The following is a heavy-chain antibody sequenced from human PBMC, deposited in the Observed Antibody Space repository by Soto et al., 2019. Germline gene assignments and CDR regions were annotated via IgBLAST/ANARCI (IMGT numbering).Heavy chain of an antibody. CDR3: ARDSYYDKGLSDYYYYGMDV. V-gene: IGHV1-18*04. CDR1: GSTFPSYG. J-gene: IGHJ6*02. CDR2: LSAYNCNT. D-gene: IGHD3-22*01. Sequence: ASGKVSCTASGSTFPSYGISWVRQAPGQGLAGLVWLSAYNCNTNYAQKLQVRVTMTPDTSTSTAYPGRRTLSSDATAVYYCARDSYYDKGLSDYYYYGMDVWGQGTTV.